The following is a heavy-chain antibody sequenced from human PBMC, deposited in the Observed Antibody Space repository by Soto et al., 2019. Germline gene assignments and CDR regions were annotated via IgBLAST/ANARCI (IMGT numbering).Heavy chain of an antibody. CDR1: GGSISSSSYY. CDR2: IYYSGST. J-gene: IGHJ4*02. V-gene: IGHV4-39*07. CDR3: ASIAAAGKVDY. D-gene: IGHD6-13*01. Sequence: SETLSLTCTVSGGSISSSSYYWGWIRQPPGKGLEWIGSIYYSGSTYYNPSLKSRVTISVDTSKNQFSLKLSSVTAADTAVYYCASIAAAGKVDYWGQGTLVTVSS.